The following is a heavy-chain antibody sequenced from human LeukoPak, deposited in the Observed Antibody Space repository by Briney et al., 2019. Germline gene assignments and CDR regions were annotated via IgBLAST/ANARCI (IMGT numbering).Heavy chain of an antibody. CDR3: AKGGYSGYVHFDC. D-gene: IGHD5-12*01. CDR2: ISYDGSNK. Sequence: PGGSLRLSCAASGSTFSSYGMHWVRQAQGKGLEWVAVISYDGSNKYYADSVKGRFTISRDNSKNTLYLQMNSLRAEDTAVYYCAKGGYSGYVHFDCWGQGTLVTVSS. V-gene: IGHV3-30*18. J-gene: IGHJ4*02. CDR1: GSTFSSYG.